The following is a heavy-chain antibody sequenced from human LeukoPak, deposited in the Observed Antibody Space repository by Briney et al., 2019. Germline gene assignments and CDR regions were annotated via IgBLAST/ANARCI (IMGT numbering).Heavy chain of an antibody. CDR3: ARGATISETGYFDF. D-gene: IGHD5-24*01. V-gene: IGHV4-34*01. CDR2: IDHRGDT. CDR1: AGSFSRYY. Sequence: KPSETLSLTCAVYAGSFSRYYWSWIRQSPGKGLEWIAEIDHRGDTNYNPSVKSRVTISVDTSKNQFSLKVRSLSAADTAPYYCARGATISETGYFDFWGQGTLVTVSS. J-gene: IGHJ4*03.